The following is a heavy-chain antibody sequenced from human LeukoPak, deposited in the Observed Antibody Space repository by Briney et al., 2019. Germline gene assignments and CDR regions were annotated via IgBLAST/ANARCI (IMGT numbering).Heavy chain of an antibody. CDR2: ISGSGGST. J-gene: IGHJ2*01. CDR1: GFTFSSYA. CDR3: ATRRAGYWYFAL. V-gene: IGHV3-23*01. Sequence: GGSLRLSCAASGFTFSSYAMSWVRQAPGKGLEWVSAISGSGGSTYYADSVKGRFTISRDNSKNTLYLQMNSLRAEDTAVYYCATRRAGYWYFALWGRGTLVTVSS.